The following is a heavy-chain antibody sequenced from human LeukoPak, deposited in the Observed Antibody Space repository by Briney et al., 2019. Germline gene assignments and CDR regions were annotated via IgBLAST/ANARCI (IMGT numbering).Heavy chain of an antibody. D-gene: IGHD5-18*01. Sequence: SETLSLTCAVYGGSFSGYYWSWIRQPPGKGLEWIGEINHSGSTDYNPSLKSRVTISVDTSKNQFSLKLSSVTAADTAVYYCARGGGYSSFGYWGQGTLVTVSS. J-gene: IGHJ4*02. CDR2: INHSGST. V-gene: IGHV4-34*01. CDR1: GGSFSGYY. CDR3: ARGGGYSSFGY.